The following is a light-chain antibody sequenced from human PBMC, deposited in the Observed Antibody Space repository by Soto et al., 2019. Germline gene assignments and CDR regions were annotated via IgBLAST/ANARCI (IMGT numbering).Light chain of an antibody. CDR3: QQANTFPPT. J-gene: IGKJ4*01. CDR1: EGVASW. Sequence: DVQMTQSPSSVSASVGDRVIITCRASEGVASWLAWYQQKPGKAPKLLIYDAYSLQNGVPSRFSGSGSGTDFTLTISSLQPEDFATYYCQQANTFPPTFGGGTKVEIK. CDR2: DAY. V-gene: IGKV1-12*01.